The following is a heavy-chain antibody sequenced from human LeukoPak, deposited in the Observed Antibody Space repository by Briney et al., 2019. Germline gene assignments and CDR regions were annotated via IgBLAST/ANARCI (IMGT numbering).Heavy chain of an antibody. D-gene: IGHD3-10*01. Sequence: PGGSLRLSCAASGFTFSSYGMHWVRQAPGKGLERVAFIRYDGSNKYYADSVKGRFGTSRDNSKNTLYMQMNSLRAEDTAVYYCAKDKGYYGSGSYFYFDYWGQGTLVTVSS. CDR3: AKDKGYYGSGSYFYFDY. CDR1: GFTFSSYG. V-gene: IGHV3-30*02. J-gene: IGHJ4*02. CDR2: IRYDGSNK.